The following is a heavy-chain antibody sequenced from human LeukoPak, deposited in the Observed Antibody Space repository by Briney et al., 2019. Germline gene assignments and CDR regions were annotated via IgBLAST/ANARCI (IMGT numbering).Heavy chain of an antibody. CDR3: ASLLSHYYYYGMDV. CDR2: INHSGST. CDR1: GGSFSGYY. J-gene: IGHJ6*02. Sequence: PSETLSLTCAVYGGSFSGYYWSWIRQPPGKGLEWIGEINHSGSTNYNPSLKSRVTISVDTSKNQFSLKLSSVTAADTAVYYCASLLSHYYYYGMDVWGQGTTVTVSS. V-gene: IGHV4-34*01.